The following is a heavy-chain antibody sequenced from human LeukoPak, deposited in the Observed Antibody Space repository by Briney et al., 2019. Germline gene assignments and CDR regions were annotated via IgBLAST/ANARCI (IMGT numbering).Heavy chain of an antibody. J-gene: IGHJ3*02. CDR3: ARGGSDAFDI. V-gene: IGHV4-61*02. Sequence: SQTLSLTCTISGGSISSSSYYWSWIRQPAGKGLEWIGRINTSGSTNYNPSLKSRVTISVDTSKNQFSLKLSSVTAADTAVNYCARGGSDAFDIWGQGTMVTVSS. CDR2: INTSGST. CDR1: GGSISSSSYY. D-gene: IGHD1-14*01.